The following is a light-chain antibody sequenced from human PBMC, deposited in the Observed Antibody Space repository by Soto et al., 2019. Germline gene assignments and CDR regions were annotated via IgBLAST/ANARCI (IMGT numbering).Light chain of an antibody. Sequence: DIQMTQSPSTLSASVGDRVTITCRASQSVTNWVAWYQQKPGKAPNLLIYDASRLQSGIPSRFSGSGSGTEFTLTISSLQPDDFATYYCQQYTTYPYTLGQGTKREIK. J-gene: IGKJ2*01. CDR3: QQYTTYPYT. CDR2: DAS. CDR1: QSVTNW. V-gene: IGKV1-5*01.